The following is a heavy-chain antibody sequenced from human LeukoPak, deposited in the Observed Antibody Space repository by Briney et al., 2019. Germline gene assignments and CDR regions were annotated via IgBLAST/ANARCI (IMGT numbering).Heavy chain of an antibody. Sequence: PSETLSLTCTVSGVSISSYYWSWIRQPPGKGLEWIGYIYYSGSTNYNPSLKSRVTISVDTSKNQFSLKLSSVTAADTAVYYCARQKQDYDILTGYPTEYYFDYWGQGTLVTVSS. D-gene: IGHD3-9*01. V-gene: IGHV4-59*01. CDR3: ARQKQDYDILTGYPTEYYFDY. CDR2: IYYSGST. CDR1: GVSISSYY. J-gene: IGHJ4*02.